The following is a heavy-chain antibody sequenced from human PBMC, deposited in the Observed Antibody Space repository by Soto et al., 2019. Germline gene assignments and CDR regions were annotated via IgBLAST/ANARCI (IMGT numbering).Heavy chain of an antibody. V-gene: IGHV1-3*05. D-gene: IGHD2-21*02. CDR2: INAGNGNT. CDR1: GYTFTSYA. Sequence: QVKLVQSGAEEKKPGASEKVSCKASGYTFTSYAMHWVRQAPGQRLEWMGWINAGNGNTKYSQKFQGRVTITRDTSASTAYMELSSLRSEDTAVYYCARSIVVVTALDYWGQGTLVTVSS. J-gene: IGHJ4*02. CDR3: ARSIVVVTALDY.